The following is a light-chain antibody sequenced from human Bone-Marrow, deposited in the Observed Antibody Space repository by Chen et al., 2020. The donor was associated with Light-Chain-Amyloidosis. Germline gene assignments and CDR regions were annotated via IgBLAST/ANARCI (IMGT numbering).Light chain of an antibody. CDR2: KVS. Sequence: DAVMTQSPLSLPVTLGQPASISCRSSQSLVHSDGNTYLNWFQQRPGQSPRRLIYKVSIRDSGVPDRFSGSGSGSDFTLKISRVEAEDVGVYYCMQATRWPITFGRGTRLEIK. J-gene: IGKJ5*01. V-gene: IGKV2-30*02. CDR3: MQATRWPIT. CDR1: QSLVHSDGNTY.